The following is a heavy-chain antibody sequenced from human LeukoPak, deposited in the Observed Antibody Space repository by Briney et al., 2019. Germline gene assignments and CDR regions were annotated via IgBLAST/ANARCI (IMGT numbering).Heavy chain of an antibody. CDR3: ARDKRNSNGWYATFDY. D-gene: IGHD6-19*01. V-gene: IGHV3-64*01. Sequence: GGSLRLSCAASGFTFTNYAMHWVRQAPGKGLEFVAAIKSGGDGTYDGNSVKGRFTISRDTSKNTLFLEMDSLRPDDTSVYYCARDKRNSNGWYATFDYWGQGTLVTLFS. J-gene: IGHJ4*02. CDR2: IKSGGDGT. CDR1: GFTFTNYA.